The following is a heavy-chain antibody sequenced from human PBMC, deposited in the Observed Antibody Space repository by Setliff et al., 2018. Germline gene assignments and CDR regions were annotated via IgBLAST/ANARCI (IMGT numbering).Heavy chain of an antibody. CDR1: GGSFSGYQ. D-gene: IGHD2-21*01. Sequence: PSETLSLTCAVYGGSFSGYQWSWIRQPPGKGLEWIGEINHSGSTNYNPSLKSRVSISVEKPKNQFSLKLTSVTAADTAVYYCARAQVVFAISAPVWYFEVWGRGTQVTVSS. V-gene: IGHV4-34*01. CDR3: ARAQVVFAISAPVWYFEV. CDR2: INHSGST. J-gene: IGHJ2*01.